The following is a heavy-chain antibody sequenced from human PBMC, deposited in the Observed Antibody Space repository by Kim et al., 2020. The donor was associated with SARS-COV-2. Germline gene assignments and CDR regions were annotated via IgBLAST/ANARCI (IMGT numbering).Heavy chain of an antibody. J-gene: IGHJ4*02. D-gene: IGHD2-15*01. CDR1: GGSFSGYY. CDR3: ARGIGARVVVLYPYYFDY. V-gene: IGHV4-34*01. CDR2: INHSGST. Sequence: SETLSLTCAVYGGSFSGYYWSWIRQPPGKGLEWIGEINHSGSTNYNPSLKSRVTISVDTSKNQFSLKLSSVTAADTAVYYCARGIGARVVVLYPYYFDYWGQGTLVTVSS.